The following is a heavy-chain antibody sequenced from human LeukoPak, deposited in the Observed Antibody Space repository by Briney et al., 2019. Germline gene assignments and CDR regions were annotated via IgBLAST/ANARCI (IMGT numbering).Heavy chain of an antibody. CDR1: GFTFSNAW. CDR3: TTVTCSGHCYSVDY. Sequence: GSLRLSCAASGFTFSNAWMSWVRQAPGKVLEWVGRIKSKTDGGTTDYAAPVKGRFTISRDDSKNTLYLQMNSLKTEDTAVYYCTTVTCSGHCYSVDYWGQGTLVTVSS. V-gene: IGHV3-15*01. D-gene: IGHD2-21*02. J-gene: IGHJ4*02. CDR2: IKSKTDGGTT.